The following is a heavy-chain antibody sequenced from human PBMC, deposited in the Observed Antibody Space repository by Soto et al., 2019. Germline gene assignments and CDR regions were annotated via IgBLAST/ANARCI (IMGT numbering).Heavy chain of an antibody. J-gene: IGHJ5*02. Sequence: GGSLRLSCAASGFTFSSYSMNWVRQAPGKGLEWVSYISSTSSTVYYADSVKGRFTISRDNAKNSLYLQMNSLRAEDTAVYYCARLVCPTITTSPDWFDPWGQGTLVTVSS. V-gene: IGHV3-48*01. D-gene: IGHD5-12*01. CDR3: ARLVCPTITTSPDWFDP. CDR2: ISSTSSTV. CDR1: GFTFSSYS.